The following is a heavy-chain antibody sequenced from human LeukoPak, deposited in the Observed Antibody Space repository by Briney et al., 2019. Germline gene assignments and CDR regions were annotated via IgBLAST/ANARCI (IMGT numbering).Heavy chain of an antibody. D-gene: IGHD4-17*01. CDR1: DGSISSSSYY. CDR3: ARDSSDYGDYHFDY. V-gene: IGHV4-61*02. CDR2: IYTSGST. J-gene: IGHJ4*02. Sequence: SETLSLTCTVSDGSISSSSYYWGWIRQPAGKGLEWIGRIYTSGSTNYNPSLKSRVTMSVDTSKNQFSLKLSSVTAADTAVYYCARDSSDYGDYHFDYWGQGTLVTVSS.